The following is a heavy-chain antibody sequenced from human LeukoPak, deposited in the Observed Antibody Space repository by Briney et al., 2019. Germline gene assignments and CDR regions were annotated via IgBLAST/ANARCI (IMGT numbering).Heavy chain of an antibody. V-gene: IGHV3-23*01. D-gene: IGHD3-22*01. CDR1: GFTFSSYA. Sequence: RGSPSLSCAASGFTFSSYAMSWVRQAPGKGLEYVSLISGSDGSTYYADSVKGQFTISRDNSKNTLYLHMNSLRAEDTAIYYCAKEGTSGYYLNYWGQGPLVTVSS. CDR2: ISGSDGST. CDR3: AKEGTSGYYLNY. J-gene: IGHJ4*02.